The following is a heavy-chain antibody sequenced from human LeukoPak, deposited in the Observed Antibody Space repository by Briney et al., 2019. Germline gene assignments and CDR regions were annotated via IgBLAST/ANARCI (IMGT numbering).Heavy chain of an antibody. V-gene: IGHV3-7*01. CDR1: GFTFSSYW. D-gene: IGHD1-14*01. CDR2: IKQDGSEK. J-gene: IGHJ6*03. CDR3: ARDRGNQRGYYYYYMDV. Sequence: GGSLRLSCAASGFTFSSYWMSWVRQAPGKGLEWVANIKQDGSEKYYVDSVKGRFTISRDNAKNSLYLQMNSLRAEDTAVYYCARDRGNQRGYYYYYMDVWGKGTTVTVSS.